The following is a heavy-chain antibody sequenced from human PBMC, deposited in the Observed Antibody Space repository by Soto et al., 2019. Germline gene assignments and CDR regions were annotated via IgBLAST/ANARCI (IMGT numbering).Heavy chain of an antibody. Sequence: SETLSLTCAVYGGSFNGNYWIWIRQPPGKGLEWMGYIFYSGSFYYTPSLRGRVTMSADTSKNQFYLRLSSVTAADTAVYYCARAPETPTIFGVVRPYFFNHWGQGTLVTVSS. CDR1: GGSFNGNY. CDR2: IFYSGSF. D-gene: IGHD3-3*01. J-gene: IGHJ4*02. V-gene: IGHV4-34*10. CDR3: ARAPETPTIFGVVRPYFFNH.